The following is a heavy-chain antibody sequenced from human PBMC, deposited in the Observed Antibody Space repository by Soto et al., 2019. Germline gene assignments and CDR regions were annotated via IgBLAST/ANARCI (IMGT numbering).Heavy chain of an antibody. Sequence: QVQLVQSGAEVRKPGSSVRVSCKASGGSFNRHTISWERQAPGQGLEWMGGIIPIFGTANHAQKFQGRVTIIADKSTSTVYLELSSLRSDDTAIYYCARGWGYDSTDYYYSYWGQGTLVIVSS. J-gene: IGHJ4*02. CDR1: GGSFNRHT. CDR2: IIPIFGTA. CDR3: ARGWGYDSTDYYYSY. D-gene: IGHD3-22*01. V-gene: IGHV1-69*06.